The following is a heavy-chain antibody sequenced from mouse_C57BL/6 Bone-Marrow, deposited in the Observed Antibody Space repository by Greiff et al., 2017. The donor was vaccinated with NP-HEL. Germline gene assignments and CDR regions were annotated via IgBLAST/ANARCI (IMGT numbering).Heavy chain of an antibody. CDR2: ISDGGSYT. Sequence: EVKLMESGGGLVKPGGSLKLSCAASGFTFSSYAMSWVRQTPEKRLEWVATISDGGSYTYYPDNVKGRFTISRDNAKNNLYLQMSHLKSEDTAMYYCARDGVDGFAYWGQGTLVTVSA. CDR1: GFTFSSYA. CDR3: ARDGVDGFAY. J-gene: IGHJ3*01. V-gene: IGHV5-4*01. D-gene: IGHD1-1*02.